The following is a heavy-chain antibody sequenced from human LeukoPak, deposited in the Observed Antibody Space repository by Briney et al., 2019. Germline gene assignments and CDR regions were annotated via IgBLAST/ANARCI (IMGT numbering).Heavy chain of an antibody. CDR1: GFTFSIYA. CDR2: MYYSGST. CDR3: ARDMPYYYGSGSYWWFDP. J-gene: IGHJ5*02. Sequence: GSLTLSCAASGFTFSIYAMSWVRQAPGKGLEWLANMYYSGSTYSNPYLKSRVTISIDTSKNQLSLKLSSVTAADTAVYYCARDMPYYYGSGSYWWFDPWGQGTLVTVSS. D-gene: IGHD3-10*01. V-gene: IGHV4-39*07.